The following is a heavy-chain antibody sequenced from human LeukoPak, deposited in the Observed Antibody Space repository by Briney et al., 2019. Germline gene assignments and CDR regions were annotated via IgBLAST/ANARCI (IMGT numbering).Heavy chain of an antibody. J-gene: IGHJ4*02. CDR2: IIPNLGTT. D-gene: IGHD3-22*01. CDR3: ATTNDGGGYQWGDFFDF. CDR1: GGTSNSHA. V-gene: IGHV1-69*04. Sequence: GASVKVSCKASGGTSNSHAISWVRQAPGQGLEWMGRIIPNLGTTNRAQNFQDRVTITADKSTNTAYMELTSLTSDDTAVYYCATTNDGGGYQWGDFFDFWGQGTLVTVSS.